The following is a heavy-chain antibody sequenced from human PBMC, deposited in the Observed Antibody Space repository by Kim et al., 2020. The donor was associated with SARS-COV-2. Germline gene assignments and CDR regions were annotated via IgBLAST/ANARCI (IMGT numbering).Heavy chain of an antibody. D-gene: IGHD2-15*01. CDR1: GFTFSSYA. CDR3: AKWGYCSGGSCSLFDAFDI. J-gene: IGHJ3*02. Sequence: GGSLRLSCAASGFTFSSYAMSWVRQAPGKGLEWVSAISGSGGSTYYADSVKGRFTISRDNSKNTLYLQMNSLRAEDTAVYYCAKWGYCSGGSCSLFDAFDIWGQGTMVTVSS. CDR2: ISGSGGST. V-gene: IGHV3-23*01.